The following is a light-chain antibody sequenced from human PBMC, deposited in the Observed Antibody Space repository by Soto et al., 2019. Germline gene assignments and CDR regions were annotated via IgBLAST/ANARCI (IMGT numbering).Light chain of an antibody. Sequence: QSVLTRPPSASGSPGQSVTIPCTGTSSDVGGYNYVSWYQQHPGKAPKLMIYEVSKRPSGVPDRFSGSKSGNTASLTVSGLQAEDEADYYCSSYAGSNNFIFGTGTKVTVL. J-gene: IGLJ1*01. CDR3: SSYAGSNNFI. V-gene: IGLV2-8*01. CDR1: SSDVGGYNY. CDR2: EVS.